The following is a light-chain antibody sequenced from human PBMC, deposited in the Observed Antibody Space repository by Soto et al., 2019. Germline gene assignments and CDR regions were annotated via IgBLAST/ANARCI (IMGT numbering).Light chain of an antibody. J-gene: IGKJ1*01. CDR1: QDIARY. CDR3: QQIRNDPWT. Sequence: DIQLTQSPSFLSASVGDRVIITCRASQDIARYLAWYQQKPGKAPKLLIYAASTLQSGVPSRFSGSGSGTEFTLAISSLQPDVFATYYCQQIRNDPWTFGPFTQVEI. CDR2: AAS. V-gene: IGKV1-9*01.